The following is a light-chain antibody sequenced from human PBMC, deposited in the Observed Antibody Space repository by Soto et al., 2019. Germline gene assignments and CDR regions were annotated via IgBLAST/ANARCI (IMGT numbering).Light chain of an antibody. V-gene: IGLV2-14*01. J-gene: IGLJ1*01. CDR1: GRDIGAYDY. Sequence: QSFLTQPASVSGSPGQSITISCTGSGRDIGAYDYVSWYQQQPGKAPKLLIYGVKNRPSGVSYRFSASKSAFTASLTISGLQAEDEAHYYCSSYTTSYFYVFGPGTKVTVL. CDR3: SSYTTSYFYV. CDR2: GVK.